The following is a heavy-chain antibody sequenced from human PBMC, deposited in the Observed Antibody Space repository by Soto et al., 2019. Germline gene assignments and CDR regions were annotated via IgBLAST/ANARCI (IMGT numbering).Heavy chain of an antibody. CDR2: VYYTGTT. CDR1: GSPISPYY. D-gene: IGHD5-18*01. Sequence: TETLSLTCAVSGSPISPYYWSWIRQAPGKGLEWIGYVYYTGTTNYNPSLKSRVTISIDRSKNQISLDLTSATAADTAVYYCARDGYRYPGTFDFWGPGTMVTVSS. V-gene: IGHV4-59*01. J-gene: IGHJ3*01. CDR3: ARDGYRYPGTFDF.